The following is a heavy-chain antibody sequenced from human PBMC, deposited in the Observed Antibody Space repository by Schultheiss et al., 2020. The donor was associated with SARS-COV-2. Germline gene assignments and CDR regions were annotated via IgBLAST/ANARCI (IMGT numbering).Heavy chain of an antibody. D-gene: IGHD2-2*01. Sequence: GGSLRLSCAASGFTFSSYGMHWVRQAPGKGLEWVAVISYDGSNKYYADSVKGRFTISRDNAEYSAHLQMNSLGAEDTAVYYCAKGTCSSIKHWNCDYYYGMDVWGQGTTVTVSS. CDR3: AKGTCSSIKHWNCDYYYGMDV. CDR2: ISYDGSNK. CDR1: GFTFSSYG. J-gene: IGHJ6*02. V-gene: IGHV3-33*03.